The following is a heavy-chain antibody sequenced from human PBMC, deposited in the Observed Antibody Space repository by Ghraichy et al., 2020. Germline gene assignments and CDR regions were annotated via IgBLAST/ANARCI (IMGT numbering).Heavy chain of an antibody. CDR1: GFTVSSNY. V-gene: IGHV3-66*01. CDR3: ARAPPTYYYDSSGYPGIDY. J-gene: IGHJ4*02. CDR2: IYSGGST. Sequence: GGSLRLSCAASGFTVSSNYMSWVRQAPGKGLEWVSVIYSGGSTYYADSVKGRFTISRDNSKNTLYLQMNSLRAEDTAVYYCARAPPTYYYDSSGYPGIDYWGQGTLVTVSS. D-gene: IGHD3-22*01.